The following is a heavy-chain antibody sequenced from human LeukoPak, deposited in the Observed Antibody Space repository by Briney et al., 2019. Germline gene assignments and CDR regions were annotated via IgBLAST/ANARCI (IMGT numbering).Heavy chain of an antibody. D-gene: IGHD4-17*01. J-gene: IGHJ4*02. V-gene: IGHV3-15*01. CDR3: TTDHPYGDYWYYFDY. CDR2: IKSKTDGGTT. Sequence: GALRLSCAASGFTFSSYWMSWVRQAPGKGLEWVGRIKSKTDGGTTDYAAPVKGRFTISRDDSKNTLYLQMNSLKTEDTAVYYCTTDHPYGDYWYYFDYWGQGTLVTVSS. CDR1: GFTFSSYW.